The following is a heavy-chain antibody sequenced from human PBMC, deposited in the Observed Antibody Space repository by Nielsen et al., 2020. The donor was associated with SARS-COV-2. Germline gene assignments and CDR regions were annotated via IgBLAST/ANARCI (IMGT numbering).Heavy chain of an antibody. Sequence: GGFLRLSCAASDFSFTSYPMNWVRQPPGKGLEWVSFISTSSNYIYYAESVKGRFTISRDNAGNSLYLEMNSLRVEDTAVYYCATSVAGRKGDHWGQGTLVIVSS. CDR1: DFSFTSYP. J-gene: IGHJ4*02. V-gene: IGHV3-21*01. CDR3: ATSVAGRKGDH. D-gene: IGHD6-19*01. CDR2: ISTSSNYI.